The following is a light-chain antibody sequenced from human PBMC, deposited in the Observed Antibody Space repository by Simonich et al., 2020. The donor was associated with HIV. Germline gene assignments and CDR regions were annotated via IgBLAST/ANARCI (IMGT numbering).Light chain of an antibody. J-gene: IGLJ2*01. Sequence: QSVLTQPPSVYGAPGQRVTISCTGSSSNIGAGYDVHWYQQLPGKAPKLLIYGNSNRPSGVPDRFSGSKSGTSASLAITGLQAKDEADYYCQSYDSSLSGVVFGGGTKLTVL. CDR1: SSNIGAGYD. CDR3: QSYDSSLSGVV. CDR2: GNS. V-gene: IGLV1-40*01.